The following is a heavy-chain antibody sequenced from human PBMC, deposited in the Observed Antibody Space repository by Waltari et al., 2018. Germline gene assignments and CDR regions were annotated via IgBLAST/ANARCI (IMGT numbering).Heavy chain of an antibody. D-gene: IGHD3-22*01. CDR3: ARVLREEYDSSGHFDY. CDR1: GFTVSSNY. J-gene: IGHJ4*02. CDR2: IDSGGST. V-gene: IGHV3-53*01. Sequence: EVQLVESGGGLIQPGGSLRLSCAASGFTVSSNYMSWVRQAPGKGLGWVSVIDSGGSTYYADSVKGRFTISRDNSKNTLYLQMNSLRAEDTAVYYCARVLREEYDSSGHFDYWGQGTLVTVSS.